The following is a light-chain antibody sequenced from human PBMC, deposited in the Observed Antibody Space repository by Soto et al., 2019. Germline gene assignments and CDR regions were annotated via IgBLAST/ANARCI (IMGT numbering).Light chain of an antibody. CDR3: QQTYTTPRT. Sequence: DTQMDQSPSSLSASVGDRISITCRASHTASNYVNWYQQKPGKAPTLLISATSTLQSGVPSRFSGSGSGTDVTLTITSLQPEDFAIYYCQQTYTTPRTFGQGTKVAIK. CDR2: ATS. V-gene: IGKV1-39*01. CDR1: HTASNY. J-gene: IGKJ1*01.